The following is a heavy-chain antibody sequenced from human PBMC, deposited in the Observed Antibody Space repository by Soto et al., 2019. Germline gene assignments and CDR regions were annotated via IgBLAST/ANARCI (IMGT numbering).Heavy chain of an antibody. J-gene: IGHJ6*03. CDR3: ARDPLRIAATYYYYYMDV. D-gene: IGHD6-13*01. CDR2: IWYDGSNK. CDR1: GFTFSSYG. V-gene: IGHV3-33*01. Sequence: QVQLVESGGGVVQPGRSLRLSCAASGFTFSSYGMHWVRQAPGKGLEWVAVIWYDGSNKYYADSVKGRFTISRDNSKNTLYLQMNSLRAEDTAVYYCARDPLRIAATYYYYYMDVWGKGTTVTVSS.